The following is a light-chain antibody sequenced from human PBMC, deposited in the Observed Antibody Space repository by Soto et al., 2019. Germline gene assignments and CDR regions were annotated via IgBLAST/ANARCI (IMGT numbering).Light chain of an antibody. CDR3: TSYTSSSTLV. CDR1: SSDVGGYDY. CDR2: EVS. Sequence: QSALTQPASVSGSPGQSITISCTGTSSDVGGYDYVSWYQLHPGKAPKLMVFEVSNRPSGVSNRFSGSKSGNTASLAISGLLAEDEADYYCTSYTSSSTLVFGTGTKLTVL. J-gene: IGLJ1*01. V-gene: IGLV2-14*01.